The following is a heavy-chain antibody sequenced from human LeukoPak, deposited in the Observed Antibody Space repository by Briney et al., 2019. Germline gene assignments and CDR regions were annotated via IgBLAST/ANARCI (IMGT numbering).Heavy chain of an antibody. D-gene: IGHD2-15*01. CDR1: GGSFSGYY. CDR3: ARIYCSGGSCYRYYYYMDV. CDR2: IYTSGST. J-gene: IGHJ6*03. V-gene: IGHV4-59*10. Sequence: PSETLSLTCAVYGGSFSGYYWSWIRQPPGKGLEWIGRIYTSGSTNYNPSLKSRVTMSVDTSKNQFSLKLSSVTAADTAVYYCARIYCSGGSCYRYYYYMDVWGKGTTVTVSS.